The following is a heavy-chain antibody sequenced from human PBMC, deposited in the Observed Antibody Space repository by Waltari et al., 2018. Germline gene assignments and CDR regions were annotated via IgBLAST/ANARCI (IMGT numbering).Heavy chain of an antibody. Sequence: QVQLVQSGAEVKKPGASVKVSCKDSGYTFTSYDINWVRQATGQGLEWRGWMNPNSGNTGYAQKFQGRVTMTRNTSISTAYMERSSLRSEDTAVYYCARPFNWDGNAFDIWGQGTMVTVSS. CDR2: MNPNSGNT. J-gene: IGHJ3*02. CDR3: ARPFNWDGNAFDI. D-gene: IGHD1-20*01. CDR1: GYTFTSYD. V-gene: IGHV1-8*01.